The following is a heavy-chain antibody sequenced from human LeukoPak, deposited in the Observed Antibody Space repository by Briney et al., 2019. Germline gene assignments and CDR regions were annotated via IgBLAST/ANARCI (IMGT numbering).Heavy chain of an antibody. CDR2: ISYDGSNK. D-gene: IGHD1-1*01. J-gene: IGHJ4*02. V-gene: IGHV3-30*04. CDR3: ARERNGHPFDY. CDR1: GCILISYA. Sequence: PGWSLRLSCASSGCILISYAMHWVRQAPAKGLEWVAVISYDGSNKYYADSVKGRFTIARDNSKNTLYLQMNSLRAEDTAVYYCARERNGHPFDYWGQGTLVTVSS.